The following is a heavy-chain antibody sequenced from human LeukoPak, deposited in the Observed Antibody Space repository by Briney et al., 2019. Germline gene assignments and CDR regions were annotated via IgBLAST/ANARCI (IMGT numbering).Heavy chain of an antibody. Sequence: ASVKVSCKASGYTFTDYYIHWVRQAPGQGLEWMGRINPNSGGTNYAQKFQGRVTMTRDTSISTAYMELSRLRSDDTAVYYCARSGDRPPYYYYGMDVWGQGTTVTVSS. CDR1: GYTFTDYY. CDR3: ARSGDRPPYYYYGMDV. D-gene: IGHD7-27*01. V-gene: IGHV1-2*06. J-gene: IGHJ6*02. CDR2: INPNSGGT.